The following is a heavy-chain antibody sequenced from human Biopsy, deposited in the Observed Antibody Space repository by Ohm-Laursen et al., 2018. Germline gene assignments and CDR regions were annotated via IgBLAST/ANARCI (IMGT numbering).Heavy chain of an antibody. CDR1: GDSLTSGPEN. D-gene: IGHD5-12*01. Sequence: SDTLSLTCTVSGDSLTSGPENWSWIRQPPGKGLEWIGYIYYSGSTNYNPSLKSRVTISVDTSRNQFSLKLSSVTAADTAVYYCAGRPWPNAFDIWGQGTMVTVSS. CDR3: AGRPWPNAFDI. J-gene: IGHJ3*02. CDR2: IYYSGST. V-gene: IGHV4-61*01.